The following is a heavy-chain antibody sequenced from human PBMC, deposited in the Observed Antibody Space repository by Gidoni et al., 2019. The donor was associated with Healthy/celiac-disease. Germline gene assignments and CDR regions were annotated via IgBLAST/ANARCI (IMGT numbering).Heavy chain of an antibody. V-gene: IGHV5-10-1*03. Sequence: ELPLVHPGAAVTKPGESLRISFMGPGYSFTTYWISWVRQMPGKGLEWLGRIAPRDSYTNYSPSFQGHVTISADKSISTAYLQWSSLKASDTAMYYCARLTVTTPHSRVWYFDLWGRGTLVTVSS. CDR2: IAPRDSYT. D-gene: IGHD4-17*01. J-gene: IGHJ2*01. CDR1: GYSFTTYW. CDR3: ARLTVTTPHSRVWYFDL.